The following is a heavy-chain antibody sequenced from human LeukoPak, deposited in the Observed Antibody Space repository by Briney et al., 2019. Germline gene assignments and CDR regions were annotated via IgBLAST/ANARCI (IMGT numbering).Heavy chain of an antibody. Sequence: SETLSLTCTVSSGSINSSSYYWGWVRQPPGKGLEWIGSMYYRGSTYYNPSLKSRVTISVDTSKNQFSLKLSSVTAADTAVYYCARDAGHQLSRRNYYAMDVWGQGTTVTVSS. V-gene: IGHV4-39*07. D-gene: IGHD1-1*01. J-gene: IGHJ6*02. CDR1: SGSINSSSYY. CDR3: ARDAGHQLSRRNYYAMDV. CDR2: MYYRGST.